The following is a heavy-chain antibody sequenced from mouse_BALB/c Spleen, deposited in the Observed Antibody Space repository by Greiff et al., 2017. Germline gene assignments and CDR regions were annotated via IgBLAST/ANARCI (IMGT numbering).Heavy chain of an antibody. CDR2: ISSGGSYT. CDR1: GFTFSSYD. CDR3: ARQRTESVLDY. J-gene: IGHJ2*02. D-gene: IGHD4-1*01. Sequence: EVKLVESGGGLVKPGGSLKLSCAASGFTFSSYDLSWVRQTPEKRLQLVATISSGGSYTYYPDSVKGRFTISRDHAKNTLYLQMSSMRSEDTAMYYCARQRTESVLDYWGQGTSLTVSS. V-gene: IGHV5-9-3*01.